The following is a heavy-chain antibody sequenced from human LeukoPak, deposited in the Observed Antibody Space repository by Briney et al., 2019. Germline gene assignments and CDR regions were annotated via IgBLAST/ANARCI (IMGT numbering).Heavy chain of an antibody. CDR1: GFTFSSYS. J-gene: IGHJ6*03. Sequence: GGSLRLSCAASGFTFSSYSMNWVRQAPGKGLEWVSSISSSSSYIYYADSVKGRFTISRDNAKNSLYLQMNSLRAEDTAVYYCAREGYSSSYSYYYYYMDVWGKGTTVTVSS. CDR3: AREGYSSSYSYYYYYMDV. CDR2: ISSSSSYI. D-gene: IGHD6-6*01. V-gene: IGHV3-21*01.